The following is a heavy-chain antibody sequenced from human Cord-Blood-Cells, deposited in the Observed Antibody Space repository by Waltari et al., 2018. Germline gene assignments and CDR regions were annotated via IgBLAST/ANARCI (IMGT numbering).Heavy chain of an antibody. J-gene: IGHJ6*02. CDR3: ARASGYDYFYDYGMDV. Sequence: QVQLVQSGSEVKKPGASVKVSCKAPGYTFTSYALHWVRHAPAQRLEWMGWINAGNGNTKYSQKFQGRVTITRDTSASTAYMEFSSPRSEDTAVYDCARASGYDYFYDYGMDVWGQGTTVTVSS. D-gene: IGHD5-12*01. CDR2: INAGNGNT. CDR1: GYTFTSYA. V-gene: IGHV1-3*01.